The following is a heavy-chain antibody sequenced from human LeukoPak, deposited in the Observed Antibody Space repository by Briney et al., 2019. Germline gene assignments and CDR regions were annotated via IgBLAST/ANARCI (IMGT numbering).Heavy chain of an antibody. V-gene: IGHV3-30*03. D-gene: IGHD6-19*01. CDR1: GFSFRSYG. Sequence: GGSLRLSYAASGFSFRSYGMHWVRQAPGKGLEWVAVISYDGSNKYYADSVKGRFTISRDNSKNTLYLQMNSLRAEDTAAYWCAGGWYFFDYWGQGTLVIVSS. J-gene: IGHJ4*02. CDR2: ISYDGSNK. CDR3: AGGWYFFDY.